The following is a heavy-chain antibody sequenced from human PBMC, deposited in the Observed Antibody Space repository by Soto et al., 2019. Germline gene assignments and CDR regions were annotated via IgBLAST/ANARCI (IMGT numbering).Heavy chain of an antibody. V-gene: IGHV3-49*04. CDR1: GFTFGDYA. Sequence: LRLSSTTSGFTFGDYALIWVRQAPGKGLEWVGFIRRNAYGGTTDYAASVKGRFTISRDDSKSIAYLQMNSLRTEDTALYYCTRASSLDFDFWGQGTLVTVSS. CDR2: IRRNAYGGTT. J-gene: IGHJ4*02. D-gene: IGHD3-16*01. CDR3: TRASSLDFDF.